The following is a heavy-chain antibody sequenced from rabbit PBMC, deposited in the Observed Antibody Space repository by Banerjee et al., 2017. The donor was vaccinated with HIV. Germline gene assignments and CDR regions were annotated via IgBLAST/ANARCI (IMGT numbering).Heavy chain of an antibody. CDR2: IYAVSGGSS. V-gene: IGHV1S45*01. Sequence: QQQLEESGGGLVKPGGTLTLTCKASGISFSSTYNMCWVRQAPGKGLEWIACIYAVSGGSSYYASWAKGRFTISKTSSTTVTLQMTSLTAADTATHFCASNAGRGSGDYVYRLWGQGTLVTVS. J-gene: IGHJ3*01. D-gene: IGHD1-1*01. CDR3: ASNAGRGSGDYVYRL. CDR1: GISFSSTYN.